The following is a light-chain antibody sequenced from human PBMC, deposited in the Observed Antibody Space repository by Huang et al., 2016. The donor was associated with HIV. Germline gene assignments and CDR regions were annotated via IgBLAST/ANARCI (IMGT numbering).Light chain of an antibody. J-gene: IGKJ5*01. V-gene: IGKV3-11*01. CDR2: DAS. CDR1: QSISSN. Sequence: IVLRQSPATLSLSPGERATLSCRASQSISSNLAWYQQRPGQAPRLLIYDASTRATGIPVRFSGSGSGTDFTLTISSLEPEDFAVYFCQLRSNWPPISFGQGTRLDIK. CDR3: QLRSNWPPIS.